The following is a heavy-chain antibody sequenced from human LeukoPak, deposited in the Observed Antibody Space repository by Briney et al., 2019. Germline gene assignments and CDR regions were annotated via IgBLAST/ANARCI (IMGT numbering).Heavy chain of an antibody. CDR3: ATFKPNQLSSFDY. Sequence: PSETLSLTCTVSGGSISSSSYYWGWIRQPPGKGLEWNGSIYYSGSTYYNPSLKSRVTISVDTSKNQFSLKLSSVTAADTAVYYCATFKPNQLSSFDYWGQGTLVTVSS. CDR1: GGSISSSSYY. V-gene: IGHV4-39*01. J-gene: IGHJ4*02. CDR2: IYYSGST. D-gene: IGHD5-18*01.